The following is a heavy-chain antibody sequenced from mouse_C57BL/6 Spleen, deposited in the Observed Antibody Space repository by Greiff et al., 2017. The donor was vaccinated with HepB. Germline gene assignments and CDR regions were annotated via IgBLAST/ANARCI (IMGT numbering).Heavy chain of an antibody. CDR1: GYTFTRYW. D-gene: IGHD3-1*01. CDR3: ARWAQLFLDY. J-gene: IGHJ4*01. V-gene: IGHV1-7*01. CDR2: INPSSGYT. Sequence: VQLQPSGAELAKPGASVKLSCKASGYTFTRYWLHWVKQRPGQGLEWIGYINPSSGYTKYNQKFKDKATLTAAKSSSTAYMQLSSLTYEDSAVYYCARWAQLFLDYWGQGTSVTVSS.